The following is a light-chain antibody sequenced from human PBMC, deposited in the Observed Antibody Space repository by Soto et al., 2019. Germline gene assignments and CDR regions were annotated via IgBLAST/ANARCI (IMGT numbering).Light chain of an antibody. CDR1: RSDIGSYNL. Sequence: QSALSQTASVSGSPGQSVTISCTGTRSDIGSYNLVSWYHHHPGQAPKLVIYEVNKRPSVDSNRFSGSKSGNTASLTIAGLQPEDEGEYYCCSYAGGRTFVVFGGGTTLTVL. J-gene: IGLJ3*02. V-gene: IGLV2-23*02. CDR2: EVN. CDR3: CSYAGGRTFVV.